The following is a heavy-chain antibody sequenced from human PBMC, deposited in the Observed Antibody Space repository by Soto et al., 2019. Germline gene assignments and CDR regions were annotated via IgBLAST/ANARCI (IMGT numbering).Heavy chain of an antibody. Sequence: SETLSLTCTVSGGSISGYYWNWIRQPPGKGLEWIGYIYSSGITDYNPSLKSRVTMLVDTSKNQFSLRLSSVTASDTAVYYCARDSSGWPDYWGQGTPVTVSS. V-gene: IGHV4-59*01. CDR2: IYSSGIT. CDR3: ARDSSGWPDY. D-gene: IGHD6-19*01. CDR1: GGSISGYY. J-gene: IGHJ4*02.